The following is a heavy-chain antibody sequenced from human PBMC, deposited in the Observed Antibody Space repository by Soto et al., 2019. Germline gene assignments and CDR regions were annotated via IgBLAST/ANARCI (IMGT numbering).Heavy chain of an antibody. V-gene: IGHV3-53*01. D-gene: IGHD3-10*01. CDR3: AADRGGGGY. CDR1: GFTVSNNY. Sequence: EVQLVESGGGLIQPGGSLRLSCAVSGFTVSNNYMSWVRQAPGKGLEGVSVIYSGGYTAYGDSVKGRFTISRDNSKNKCTFQMNRRGADDRAVFYGAADRGGGGYWGQGTLVTVSS. CDR2: IYSGGYT. J-gene: IGHJ4*02.